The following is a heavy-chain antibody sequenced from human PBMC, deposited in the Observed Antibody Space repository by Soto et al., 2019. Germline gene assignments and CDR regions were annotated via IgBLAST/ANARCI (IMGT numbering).Heavy chain of an antibody. D-gene: IGHD3-10*01. CDR2: IIPIFGTA. V-gene: IGHV1-69*01. J-gene: IGHJ3*02. CDR3: SREFSMVRGVIMNAFDI. CDR1: GGTFSSYA. Sequence: QVQLVQSGAEVKKPGSSVKVSCKASGGTFSSYAISWVRQAPGQGLEWMGGIIPIFGTANYAQKFQGRVRITADESTSTAYMKLSSLRSEDTAVYYCSREFSMVRGVIMNAFDIWCQGTMVTVSS.